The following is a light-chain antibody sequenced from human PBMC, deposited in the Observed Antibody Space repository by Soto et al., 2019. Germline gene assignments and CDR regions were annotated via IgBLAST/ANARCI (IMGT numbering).Light chain of an antibody. J-gene: IGKJ3*01. CDR3: HQSYSMPLT. CDR1: QTIDNY. CDR2: AAS. V-gene: IGKV1-39*01. Sequence: DIQMTQSPSSLSASVGDRVTITCRASQTIDNYLNWYQHRPGTAPKLLIYAASNLQGGVPSRFSGSGSGTHFTLTINGLRPEDFATYFCHQSYSMPLTFGPGTKVEVK.